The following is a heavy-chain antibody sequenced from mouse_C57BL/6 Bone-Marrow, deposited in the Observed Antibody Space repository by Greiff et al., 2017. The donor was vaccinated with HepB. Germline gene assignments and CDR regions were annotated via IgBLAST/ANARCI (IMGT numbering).Heavy chain of an antibody. CDR1: GFTFSSYA. CDR3: ARDIVTTVAY. Sequence: EVQGVESGGGLVKPGGSLKLSCAASGFTFSSYAMSWVRQTPEKRLEWVATISDGGSYTYYPDNVKGRFTISRDNAKNNLYLQMSHLKSEDTAMYYCARDIVTTVAYWGQGTLVTVSA. J-gene: IGHJ3*01. D-gene: IGHD2-5*01. CDR2: ISDGGSYT. V-gene: IGHV5-4*01.